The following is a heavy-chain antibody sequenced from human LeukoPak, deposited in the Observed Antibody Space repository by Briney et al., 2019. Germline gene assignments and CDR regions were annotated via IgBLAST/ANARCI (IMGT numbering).Heavy chain of an antibody. J-gene: IGHJ6*03. CDR3: AKDHHYDFWSGYHSGYYYYYMDV. CDR1: GFTFSSYG. Sequence: GGSLRLSCAASGFTFSSYGMHWVRQAPGKGLEWVALIRYDGSTKYYADSVKGRFTISRDNSKNTLYLQMNSLRAEDTAVYYCAKDHHYDFWSGYHSGYYYYYMDVWGKGTTVTVSS. V-gene: IGHV3-30*02. D-gene: IGHD3-3*01. CDR2: IRYDGSTK.